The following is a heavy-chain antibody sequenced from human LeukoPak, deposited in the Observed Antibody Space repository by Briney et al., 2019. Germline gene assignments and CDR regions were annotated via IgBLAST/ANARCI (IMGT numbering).Heavy chain of an antibody. J-gene: IGHJ4*02. D-gene: IGHD4-11*01. CDR3: AILSRITVTPGD. Sequence: GASVKVSCKTSGYTFTIYGVTWVRQAPGQGLEWMGWISGYNGNTNYAQKLQGRVTMTTDTSTTTAYMELRRLTSDDTAVYYCAILSRITVTPGDWGQGTLVTVSS. V-gene: IGHV1-18*01. CDR1: GYTFTIYG. CDR2: ISGYNGNT.